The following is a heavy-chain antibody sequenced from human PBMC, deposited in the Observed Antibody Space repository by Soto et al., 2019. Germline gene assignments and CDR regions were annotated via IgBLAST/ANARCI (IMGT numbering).Heavy chain of an antibody. Sequence: QVQLVESGGGVVQPGRSLRLSCAASGFTFSSYGMHWVRQAPGKGLEWVAVIWYDGSNKYYADSVKGRFTTSRDNSKNTLYLQMNSLRAEDTAVYYCARAVGLALFDYWGQGTLVTVSS. V-gene: IGHV3-33*01. D-gene: IGHD1-26*01. J-gene: IGHJ4*02. CDR1: GFTFSSYG. CDR3: ARAVGLALFDY. CDR2: IWYDGSNK.